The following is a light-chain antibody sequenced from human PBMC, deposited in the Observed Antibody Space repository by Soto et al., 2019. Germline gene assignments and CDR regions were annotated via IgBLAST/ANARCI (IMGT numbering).Light chain of an antibody. J-gene: IGLJ1*01. CDR2: DIS. CDR3: CSYAGSYSYV. Sequence: QSVLTQPRSVSGSPGQSVTISCTGTSYDVGDYKYVSWYRQLPGKAPKLMIYDISERPSGVPDRFSGSKSGNTASLTISGLQAEDEADIYCCSYAGSYSYVFGTGTKLTVL. CDR1: SYDVGDYKY. V-gene: IGLV2-11*01.